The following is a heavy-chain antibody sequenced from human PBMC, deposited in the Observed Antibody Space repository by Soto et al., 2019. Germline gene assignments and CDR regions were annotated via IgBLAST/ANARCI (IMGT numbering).Heavy chain of an antibody. CDR3: ARNRAWHVYYYYGMDV. CDR1: GGSFSGYY. Sequence: SETLSLTCAVYGGSFSGYYWSWIRQPPGKGLEWIGEINHSGSTNYNPSLKSRVTISVDTSKNQFSLKLSSVTAADTAVYYCARNRAWHVYYYYGMDVWGQGTTVTVSS. J-gene: IGHJ6*02. CDR2: INHSGST. D-gene: IGHD5-12*01. V-gene: IGHV4-34*01.